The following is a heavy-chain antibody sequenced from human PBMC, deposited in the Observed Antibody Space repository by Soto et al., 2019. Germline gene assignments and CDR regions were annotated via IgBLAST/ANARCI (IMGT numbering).Heavy chain of an antibody. D-gene: IGHD6-13*01. J-gene: IGHJ6*02. CDR1: GGSFSGYY. CDR2: INHSGST. CDR3: ASSRSSYYYYGMDV. V-gene: IGHV4-34*01. Sequence: TSETLSLTCAVYGGSFSGYYWSWIRQPPGKGLEWIGEINHSGSTNYNPSLKSRVTISVDTSKNQFSLKLSSVTAADTAVYYCASSRSSYYYYGMDVWGQGTTVPVSS.